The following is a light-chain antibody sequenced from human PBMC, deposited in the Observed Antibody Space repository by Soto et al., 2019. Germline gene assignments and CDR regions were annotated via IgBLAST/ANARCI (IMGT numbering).Light chain of an antibody. V-gene: IGKV4-1*01. J-gene: IGKJ3*01. CDR1: QSLLYTSNNKNY. CDR2: WAS. CDR3: QQYYTTPFT. Sequence: DFVMTQSPDSLAVSLGERATINCKSSQSLLYTSNNKNYLAWYQQKPGRPPKLLIYWASTRESGVPDRFSGSGSGTDFTLTISSRQAEDVAVYYCQQYYTTPFTFGPGTKVDV.